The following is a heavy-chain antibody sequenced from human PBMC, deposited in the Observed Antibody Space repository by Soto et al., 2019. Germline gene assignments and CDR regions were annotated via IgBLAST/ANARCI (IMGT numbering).Heavy chain of an antibody. J-gene: IGHJ4*02. V-gene: IGHV3-23*01. CDR1: LFNFSGYA. Sequence: PAGSRCSASEAPLFNFSGYALRRLCHCPGRRLEWVSVISESGGSTHYADSVRGRFAVSRDNSKNSLSLRMNRLRDEDTAVYFCAKRSSSVTRWHSPIFDYWRKAALGTLAS. CDR2: ISESGGST. D-gene: IGHD3-10*01. CDR3: AKRSSSVTRWHSPIFDY.